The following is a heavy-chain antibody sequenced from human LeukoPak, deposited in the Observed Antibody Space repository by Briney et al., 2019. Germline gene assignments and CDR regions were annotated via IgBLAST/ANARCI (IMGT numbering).Heavy chain of an antibody. CDR1: GGTFSSYA. V-gene: IGHV1-69*01. Sequence: SVKVSCKASGGTFSSYAISWVRQAPGQGLEWMGGIIPIFGTANYAQKFQGRVTITADESTSTAYMELSSLRSEDTAVYYCASLPRYCNSTSCYTEDYWGQGTLVTVSS. CDR2: IIPIFGTA. CDR3: ASLPRYCNSTSCYTEDY. J-gene: IGHJ4*02. D-gene: IGHD2-2*02.